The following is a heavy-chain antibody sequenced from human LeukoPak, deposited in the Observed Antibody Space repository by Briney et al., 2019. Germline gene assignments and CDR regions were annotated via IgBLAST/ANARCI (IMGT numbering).Heavy chain of an antibody. CDR2: ISSSGSTI. CDR1: GFTFSSYE. V-gene: IGHV3-48*03. Sequence: GGSLRLSCAASGFTFSSYEMNWVRQAPGKGLEWVSYISSSGSTIYYADSVKGRFTISRDNAKNSLYLQMNSLRVEDTAVYYCVRAGYYYDSSGYTDYWGQGTLVTVSS. CDR3: VRAGYYYDSSGYTDY. J-gene: IGHJ4*02. D-gene: IGHD3-22*01.